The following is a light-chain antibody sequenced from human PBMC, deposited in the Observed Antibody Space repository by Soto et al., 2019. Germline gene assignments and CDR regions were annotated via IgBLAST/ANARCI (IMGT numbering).Light chain of an antibody. J-gene: IGKJ1*01. CDR2: DAS. CDR3: QKYDSAPWA. CDR1: QGIGHY. Sequence: DIQVTQSPSSLSASVGDTVTIACRASQGIGHYLAWYQQKPGKLPNLLIYDASYLQSGVSSRFSGSGSGTAFTLIISSLQPEDVATYYCQKYDSAPWAFGQGTKVDIK. V-gene: IGKV1-27*01.